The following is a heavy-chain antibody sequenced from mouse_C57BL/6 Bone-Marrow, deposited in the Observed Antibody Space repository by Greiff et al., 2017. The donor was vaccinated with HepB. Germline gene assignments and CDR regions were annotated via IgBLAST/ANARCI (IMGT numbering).Heavy chain of an antibody. V-gene: IGHV3-6*01. CDR3: ARDRGSSSPDY. Sequence: EVKVEESGPGLVKPSQSLSLTCSVTGYSITSGYYWNWIRQFPGNKLEWMGYISYDGSNNYNPSLKNRISITRDTSKNQFFLKLNSVTTEDTATYYCARDRGSSSPDYWGQGTTLTVSS. CDR1: GYSITSGYY. D-gene: IGHD1-1*01. J-gene: IGHJ2*01. CDR2: ISYDGSN.